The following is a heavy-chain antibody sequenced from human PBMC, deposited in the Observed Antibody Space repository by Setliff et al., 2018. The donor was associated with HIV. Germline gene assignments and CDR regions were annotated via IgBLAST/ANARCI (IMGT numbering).Heavy chain of an antibody. D-gene: IGHD6-25*01. CDR1: GGSISSYY. CDR2: IYYSGST. J-gene: IGHJ4*02. V-gene: IGHV4-59*08. Sequence: SETLSLTCKVSGGSISSYYWSWIRQPPGKGLEWIGYIYYSGSTNYNSSLRSRATISVDTSKNLFSLKLSSVTAADTAVYYCARGYGAAGGGYWGQGTLVTVSS. CDR3: ARGYGAAGGGY.